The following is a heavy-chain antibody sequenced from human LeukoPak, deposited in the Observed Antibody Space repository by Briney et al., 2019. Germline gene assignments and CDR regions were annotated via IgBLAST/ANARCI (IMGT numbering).Heavy chain of an antibody. V-gene: IGHV4-4*07. Sequence: SETLSLTCTVSGGSISSYYWSWIRQPAGKGLEWIGRIYTSGSTNYNPSLKSRVTMSVDTSKNQFSLKLSSVTAADTAVHYCAREVPWFGELLPRDQSTRRYGMDVWGQGTTVTVSS. CDR1: GGSISSYY. J-gene: IGHJ6*02. CDR3: AREVPWFGELLPRDQSTRRYGMDV. D-gene: IGHD3-10*01. CDR2: IYTSGST.